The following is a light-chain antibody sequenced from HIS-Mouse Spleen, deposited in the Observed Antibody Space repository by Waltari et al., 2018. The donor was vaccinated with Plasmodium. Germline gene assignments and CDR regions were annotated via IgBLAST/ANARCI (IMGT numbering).Light chain of an antibody. CDR1: VLAKKY. Sequence: SYELTQPSSVSLSPGQTARITCSGDVLAKKYDRWFQQKPGQAPVLVIYKDSERPSGIPERFSGSSSGTTVTLTISGAQVEDEADYYCYSAADNNRVFGGGTKLTVL. CDR2: KDS. CDR3: YSAADNNRV. J-gene: IGLJ3*02. V-gene: IGLV3-27*01.